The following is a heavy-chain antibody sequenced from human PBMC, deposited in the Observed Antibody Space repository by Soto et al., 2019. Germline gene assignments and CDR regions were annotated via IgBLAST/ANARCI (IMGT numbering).Heavy chain of an antibody. Sequence: SETLSLTCAVSGDSISSGAYYWSWIRQPPGKGLEWIGYIYHSGATYYNPSLESRVTMSVDTSKNQFSLRLSSVTAADTAVYYCARDGGYATVYCWGQGTLVTVSS. CDR3: ARDGGYATVYC. CDR2: IYHSGAT. J-gene: IGHJ4*02. CDR1: GDSISSGAYY. D-gene: IGHD2-15*01. V-gene: IGHV4-30-4*01.